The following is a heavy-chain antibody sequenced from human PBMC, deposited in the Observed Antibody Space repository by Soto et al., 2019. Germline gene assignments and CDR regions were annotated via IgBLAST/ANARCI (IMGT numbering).Heavy chain of an antibody. CDR3: ARGVGSGSYYNQYNWFDP. CDR2: ISAFNGNT. J-gene: IGHJ5*02. CDR1: GYTFTSYG. Sequence: ASVKVSCKASGYTFTSYGISWVRQAPGQGLEWMGWISAFNGNTNYAQKLQGRVTMTTDTSTSTAYMELRSLRSDDTAVYYCARGVGSGSYYNQYNWFDPWGQGTLVTVSS. D-gene: IGHD3-10*01. V-gene: IGHV1-18*01.